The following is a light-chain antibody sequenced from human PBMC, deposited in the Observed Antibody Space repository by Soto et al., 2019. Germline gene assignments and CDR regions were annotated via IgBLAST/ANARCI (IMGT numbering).Light chain of an antibody. CDR2: EVN. V-gene: IGLV2-8*01. J-gene: IGLJ1*01. Sequence: LTQPASGSGSPGLSVAISCSGTSRDVGGYTYVSWYEQHPGKCPIRVIYEVNKRPSGGPDLFSGSNSANADSLTVSGLPAREADEYYSITYAGNCNGFGSGTKVTVL. CDR3: ITYAGNCNG. CDR1: SRDVGGYTY.